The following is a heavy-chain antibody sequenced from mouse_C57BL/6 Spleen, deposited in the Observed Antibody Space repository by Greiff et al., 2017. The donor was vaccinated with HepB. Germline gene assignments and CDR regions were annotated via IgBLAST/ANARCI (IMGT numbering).Heavy chain of an antibody. D-gene: IGHD1-1*01. CDR1: GYTFTDYN. CDR2: INPNNGGT. CDR3: ARSFTTVVSPWYFDV. J-gene: IGHJ1*03. Sequence: VQLQQSGPELVKPGASVKIPCKASGYTFTDYNMDWVKQSHGKSLEWIGDINPNNGGTIYNQKFKGKATLTVDKSSSTAYMELRSLTSEDTAVYYCARSFTTVVSPWYFDVWGTGTTVTVSS. V-gene: IGHV1-18*01.